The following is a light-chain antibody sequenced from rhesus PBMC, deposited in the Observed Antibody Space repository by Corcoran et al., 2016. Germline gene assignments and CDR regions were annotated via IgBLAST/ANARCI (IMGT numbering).Light chain of an antibody. Sequence: QAALTQPRSVSGSPGQSVTISCTGTSSDIGGHKYVSWYQQYPGTAPKLIIFEVSQRPSGVSARFSGSRSGNTASLTISRLQPEDEADYYCHSYAGSDTFIFGSGTRLTV. CDR3: HSYAGSDTFI. CDR2: EVS. V-gene: IGLV2-32*02. CDR1: SSDIGGHKY. J-gene: IGLJ1*01.